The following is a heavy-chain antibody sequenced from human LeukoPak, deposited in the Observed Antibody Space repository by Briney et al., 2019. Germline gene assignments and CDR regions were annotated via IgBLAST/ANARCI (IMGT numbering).Heavy chain of an antibody. CDR3: ARGFSGDTAMVTFDY. CDR1: GGSFSGYY. CDR2: INHSGST. Sequence: PSKTLSLTCAVYGGSFSGYYWSWLRQPPGKGLECIGEINHSGSTNYNPSLKSRVTISVDTSKNQFSLKLSSVTAADTAVYYCARGFSGDTAMVTFDYWGQGTLVTVSS. D-gene: IGHD5-18*01. J-gene: IGHJ4*02. V-gene: IGHV4-34*01.